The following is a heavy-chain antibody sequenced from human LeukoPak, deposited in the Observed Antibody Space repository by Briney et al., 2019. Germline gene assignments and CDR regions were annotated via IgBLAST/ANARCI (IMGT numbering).Heavy chain of an antibody. V-gene: IGHV7-4-1*02. D-gene: IGHD2-2*01. CDR3: ARDKYQLPYEIDY. CDR1: GYTFTKYG. J-gene: IGHJ4*02. CDR2: INTNTRNP. Sequence: GASVKVSCKASGYTFTKYGMNWVRQAPGQGLEWMGWINTNTRNPTYARGFTGRFVFSLDTSLSTAYLQISSLKAEDTAVYYCARDKYQLPYEIDYWGQGTLVTVSS.